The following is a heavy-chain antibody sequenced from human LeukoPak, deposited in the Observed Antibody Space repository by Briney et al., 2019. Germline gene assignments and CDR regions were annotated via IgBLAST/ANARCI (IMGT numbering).Heavy chain of an antibody. CDR1: GFTFSSYG. D-gene: IGHD1-26*01. CDR3: AKGDRWELLQRAFDI. Sequence: PGGSLRLSCAASGFTFSSYGMHWVRQAPGKGLEWVAVISYDGSNKYYADSVKGRFTISRDNSKNTLYLQMNSLRAEDTAVYYCAKGDRWELLQRAFDIWGQGTMVTVSS. J-gene: IGHJ3*02. CDR2: ISYDGSNK. V-gene: IGHV3-30*18.